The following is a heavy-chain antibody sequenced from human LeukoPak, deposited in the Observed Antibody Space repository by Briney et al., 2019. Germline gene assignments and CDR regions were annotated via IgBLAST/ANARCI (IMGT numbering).Heavy chain of an antibody. CDR1: GFTFSSYA. D-gene: IGHD3-22*01. Sequence: PGGSLRLTCAASGFTFSSYAMHWVRQAPGKGLEWVAVISYDGSNKYYADSVKGRFTISRDNSKNTLYLQMNSLRAEDTAVYYCARGEVFYDSSGNDYWGQRTLVTVSS. V-gene: IGHV3-30*04. J-gene: IGHJ4*02. CDR2: ISYDGSNK. CDR3: ARGEVFYDSSGNDY.